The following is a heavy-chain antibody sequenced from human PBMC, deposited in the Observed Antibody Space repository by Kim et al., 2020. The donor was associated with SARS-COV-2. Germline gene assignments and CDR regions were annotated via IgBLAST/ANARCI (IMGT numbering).Heavy chain of an antibody. CDR3: ARSRSAPGSYPPYYDILTGYPLFDP. J-gene: IGHJ5*02. V-gene: IGHV4-4*02. Sequence: SETLSLTCAVSGGSISSSNWWSWVRQPPGKGLEWIGEIYHSGSTNYNPSLKSRVTISVDKSKNQFSLKLSSVTAADTAVYYCARSRSAPGSYPPYYDILTGYPLFDPWGQGTLVTVSS. CDR2: IYHSGST. CDR1: GGSISSSNW. D-gene: IGHD3-9*01.